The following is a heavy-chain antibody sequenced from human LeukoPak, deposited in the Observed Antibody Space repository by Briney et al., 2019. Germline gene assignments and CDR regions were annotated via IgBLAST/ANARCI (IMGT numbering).Heavy chain of an antibody. V-gene: IGHV1-2*02. CDR1: GYTFTSYG. CDR2: INPNSGGT. CDR3: ARDRSSSGLNWFDP. Sequence: ASVKVSCKASGYTFTSYGISWVRQAPGQGLEWMGWINPNSGGTNYAQKFQGRVTMTRDTSISTAYMELSRLRSDDTAVYYCARDRSSSGLNWFDPWGQGALVTVSS. D-gene: IGHD6-13*01. J-gene: IGHJ5*02.